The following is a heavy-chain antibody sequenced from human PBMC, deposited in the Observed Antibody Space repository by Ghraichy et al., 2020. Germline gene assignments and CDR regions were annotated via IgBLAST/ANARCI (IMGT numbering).Heavy chain of an antibody. V-gene: IGHV4-38-2*02. J-gene: IGHJ4*02. D-gene: IGHD1-26*01. CDR2: LYHSWNT. CDR1: GYSISSGYY. CDR3: ARDGGDYYEGFDY. Sequence: SETLSLTCTVSGYSISSGYYWGWIRQPPGKGLWCVWSLYHSWNTYYNPSLTRRLIISVDTSRNQFSLKLSSLTAADTAVYYCARDGGDYYEGFDYGGQGTRVTVSS.